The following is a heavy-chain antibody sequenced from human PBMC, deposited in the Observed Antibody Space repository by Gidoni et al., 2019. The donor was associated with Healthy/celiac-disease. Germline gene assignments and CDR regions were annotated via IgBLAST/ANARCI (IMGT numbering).Heavy chain of an antibody. CDR1: GFTFSSYG. Sequence: QVQLVESGGGVVQPGRSLRLSCAASGFTFSSYGMHWVRQAPGKGLEWVAVIWYDGSNKYYADSVKGRFTISRDNSKNTLYLQMNRLRAEDTAVYYCARDAAAGTLDYWGQGTLVTVSS. CDR3: ARDAAAGTLDY. V-gene: IGHV3-33*01. J-gene: IGHJ4*02. D-gene: IGHD6-13*01. CDR2: IWYDGSNK.